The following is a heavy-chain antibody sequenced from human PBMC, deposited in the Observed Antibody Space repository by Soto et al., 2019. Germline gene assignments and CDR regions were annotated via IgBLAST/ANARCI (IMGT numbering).Heavy chain of an antibody. V-gene: IGHV1-69*06. CDR2: IIPIFGTA. CDR3: ARGLASRYDFWSGYQDHYYYYGMDV. J-gene: IGHJ6*02. Sequence: SVEVSCKASGGTFSSYAISWVRQAPGQGLEWMGGIIPIFGTANYAQKFQGRVTITADKSTSTAYMELSSLRSEDTAVYYCARGLASRYDFWSGYQDHYYYYGMDVWGQGTTVTVSS. D-gene: IGHD3-3*01. CDR1: GGTFSSYA.